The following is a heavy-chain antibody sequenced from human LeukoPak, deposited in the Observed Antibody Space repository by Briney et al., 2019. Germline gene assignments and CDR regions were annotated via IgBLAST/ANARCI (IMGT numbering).Heavy chain of an antibody. J-gene: IGHJ5*02. CDR3: ARETIAAAGKAFDP. Sequence: GGSLRLSCAASGFTLSMYWMHWVRQAPGKGLEWVSSISSSSSYIYYADSVKGRFTISRDNAKNSLYLQMNSLRAEDTAAYYCARETIAAAGKAFDPWGQGTLVTVSS. V-gene: IGHV3-21*01. CDR1: GFTLSMYW. CDR2: ISSSSSYI. D-gene: IGHD6-13*01.